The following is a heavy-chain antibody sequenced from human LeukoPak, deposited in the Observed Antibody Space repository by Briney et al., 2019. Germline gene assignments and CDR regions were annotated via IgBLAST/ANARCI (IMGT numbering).Heavy chain of an antibody. CDR1: GFTFSRYA. V-gene: IGHV3-23*01. Sequence: GGSPRLSCAASGFTFSRYAMSWVRQAPGKGLEWVSSFSGSAGTTYYADSVKGRFNISRDNSNNTLYLQMNSLRADETVISYCAKVIITGSFPDYFDNWGQGTLVTISS. CDR2: FSGSAGTT. J-gene: IGHJ4*02. D-gene: IGHD3-10*01. CDR3: AKVIITGSFPDYFDN.